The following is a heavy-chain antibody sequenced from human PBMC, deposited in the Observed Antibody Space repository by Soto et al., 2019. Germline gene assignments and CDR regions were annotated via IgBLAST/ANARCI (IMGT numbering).Heavy chain of an antibody. V-gene: IGHV1-69*04. Sequence: QVHLVQSGAEMKKPGSSVKVSCKVSGGDLTNSGISWVRQAPGQGLEWMGGIFPLLAMVDYSQKFQGRVTINADESTNTAYMALGSLKSDDTAVYYCAKEDATGFKSWGQGTLVIVSS. CDR3: AKEDATGFKS. CDR2: IFPLLAMV. D-gene: IGHD1-1*01. J-gene: IGHJ4*02. CDR1: GGDLTNSG.